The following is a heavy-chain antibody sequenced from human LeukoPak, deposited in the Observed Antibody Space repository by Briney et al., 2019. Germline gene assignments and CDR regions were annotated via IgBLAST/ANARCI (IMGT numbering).Heavy chain of an antibody. Sequence: GESLQISCKGSGYIFTSYWIGWVRQMPGKGLEWMGIIYPGDSDTRYSPSFQGQVTISADKSISTAYLQWSSLKASDTAMYYCARHAAATYYDILTGYYPDYWGQGTLVTVSS. CDR1: GYIFTSYW. V-gene: IGHV5-51*01. CDR2: IYPGDSDT. J-gene: IGHJ4*02. CDR3: ARHAAATYYDILTGYYPDY. D-gene: IGHD3-9*01.